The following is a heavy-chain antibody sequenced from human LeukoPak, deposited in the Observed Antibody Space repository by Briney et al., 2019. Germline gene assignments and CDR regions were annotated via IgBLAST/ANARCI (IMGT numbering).Heavy chain of an antibody. CDR3: ARDVGATDSFDY. V-gene: IGHV3-7*01. J-gene: IGHJ4*02. Sequence: GGSLRLSCAASGFTFSNSWMTWVRQAPGKGLEWVAYMKEDGTEIYYVDSVKGRFTISRDNSKNTLYLQMNSLRAEDTAVYYCARDVGATDSFDYWGQGTLVTVSS. D-gene: IGHD1-26*01. CDR1: GFTFSNSW. CDR2: MKEDGTEI.